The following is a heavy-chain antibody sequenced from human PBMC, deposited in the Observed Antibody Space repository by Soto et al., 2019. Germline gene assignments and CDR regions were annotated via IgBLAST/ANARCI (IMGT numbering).Heavy chain of an antibody. J-gene: IGHJ6*02. D-gene: IGHD3-10*01. CDR2: IYPGDSDT. V-gene: IGHV5-51*01. CDR1: GYSFTSYW. Sequence: EVQLVQSGAEVKKPGESLKISCKGSGYSFTSYWIGWLRQMPGKGLEWMGIIYPGDSDTRYSPSFQGQVTISADKSISTAYLQWSSLKASDTAMYYCAGGGVRGVITRTRDYYGMDVWGQGTTVTVS. CDR3: AGGGVRGVITRTRDYYGMDV.